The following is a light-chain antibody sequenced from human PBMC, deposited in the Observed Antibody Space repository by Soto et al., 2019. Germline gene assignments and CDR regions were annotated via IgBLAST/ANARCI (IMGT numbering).Light chain of an antibody. V-gene: IGKV1-5*03. CDR2: QAS. CDR3: QQYNTYPLT. Sequence: DIQMTQSPSTLSASVGDSVTITCRASQSISPWLAWYQQKPGKAPTLLIYQASSLEGGVPSRFSGSGSGTDFNITISSRQPDDFATYYCQQYNTYPLTFGGGTTVEIK. J-gene: IGKJ4*01. CDR1: QSISPW.